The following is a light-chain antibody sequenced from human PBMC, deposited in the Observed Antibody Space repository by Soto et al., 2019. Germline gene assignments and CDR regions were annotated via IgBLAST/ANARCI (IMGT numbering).Light chain of an antibody. CDR1: QTVKNNY. V-gene: IGKV3-20*01. Sequence: ETVLTQSPDTLSLSPGEGATLSCRASQTVKNNYLAWYQQRRGLAPRLLIYGASGRATGIPDRFSGSGSGTDFTLTISRLEPEDFAVYYCQQYGSSPETFGQGTKVDIK. J-gene: IGKJ1*01. CDR2: GAS. CDR3: QQYGSSPET.